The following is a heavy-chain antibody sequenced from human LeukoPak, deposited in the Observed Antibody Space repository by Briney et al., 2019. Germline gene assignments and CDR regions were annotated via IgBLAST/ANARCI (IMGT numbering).Heavy chain of an antibody. Sequence: GRSLRLSCAASGFTFSTYEMDWVRQAPGKGLEWVSYISSGGGTIYYADSVKGRFTISRDNAKKSLYLQMNSLRAEDTAVYYCAKELTPNSDRSGFDAFEIWGQGTMVTVSS. CDR1: GFTFSTYE. D-gene: IGHD3-22*01. CDR2: ISSGGGTI. V-gene: IGHV3-48*03. J-gene: IGHJ3*02. CDR3: AKELTPNSDRSGFDAFEI.